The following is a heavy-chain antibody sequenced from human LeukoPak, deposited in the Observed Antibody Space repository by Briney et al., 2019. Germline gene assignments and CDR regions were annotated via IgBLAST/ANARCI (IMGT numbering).Heavy chain of an antibody. Sequence: GGPLRLSCAASGFTVSSNYMSWVRQAPGKGLEWVSVIYSGGSTYYADSVKGRFTISRDNSKNTLYLQMNSLRAEDTAVYYCARASVGYYGSGSGDAFDIWGQGTMVTVSS. D-gene: IGHD3-10*01. CDR2: IYSGGST. CDR3: ARASVGYYGSGSGDAFDI. J-gene: IGHJ3*02. V-gene: IGHV3-53*01. CDR1: GFTVSSNY.